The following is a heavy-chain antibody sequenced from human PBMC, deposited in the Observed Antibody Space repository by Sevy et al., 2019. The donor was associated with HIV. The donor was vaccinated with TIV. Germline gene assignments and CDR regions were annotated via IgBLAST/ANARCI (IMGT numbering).Heavy chain of an antibody. Sequence: GGSLRLSCVASGFNFRNFWMSWVRQAPGKGLECVADIKQDGSEAYYVDSVKGGFTISRDKAKNSLYLQMNSLRDEDTAMYFCVRDKEVGASILDAWGQGTPVTVSS. CDR3: VRDKEVGASILDA. J-gene: IGHJ5*02. CDR1: GFNFRNFW. D-gene: IGHD1-26*01. V-gene: IGHV3-7*03. CDR2: IKQDGSEA.